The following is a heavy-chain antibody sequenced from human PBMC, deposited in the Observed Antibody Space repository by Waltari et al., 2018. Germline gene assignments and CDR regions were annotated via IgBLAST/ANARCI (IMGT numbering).Heavy chain of an antibody. D-gene: IGHD6-6*01. V-gene: IGHV1-69*02. CDR1: GGTFSSYT. CDR3: ARGSSSSTEYYYYYYGMDV. J-gene: IGHJ6*02. Sequence: QVQLVQSGAEVKKPGSSVKVSCKASGGTFSSYTISWVRQAPGQGLEWMGRTILILGIANYEQKFQGRVTITADKSTSTAYMELSSLRSEDTAVYYCARGSSSSTEYYYYYYGMDVWGQGTTVTVSS. CDR2: TILILGIA.